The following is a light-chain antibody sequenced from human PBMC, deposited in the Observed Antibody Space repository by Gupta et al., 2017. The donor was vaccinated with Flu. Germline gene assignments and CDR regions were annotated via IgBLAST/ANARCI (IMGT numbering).Light chain of an antibody. CDR2: KDS. CDR1: ILATKH. V-gene: IGLV3-27*01. J-gene: IGLJ3*02. Sequence: SYDLTQPSSVSVSPGQTARITCSGDILATKHARWFQQKPGQAPSLVIYKDSERASGIPERISGSSSGTTVTLIISAAQPEDEGDYYCFSATVGVSLFGGGTKLTVL. CDR3: FSATVGVSL.